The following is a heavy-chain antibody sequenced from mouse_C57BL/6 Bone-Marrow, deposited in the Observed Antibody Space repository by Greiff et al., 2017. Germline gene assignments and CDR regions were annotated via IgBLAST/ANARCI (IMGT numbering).Heavy chain of an antibody. CDR3: TEDWYFDV. CDR1: GFTFSNYW. V-gene: IGHV6-3*01. Sequence: DVMLVESGGGLVQPGGSMKLSCVASGFTFSNYWMNWVRQSPEKGLEWVAQIRLKSDNYATHYAESVKGRFTISRDDSKSSVYLQMNNLRAEDTGIYYCTEDWYFDVWGTGTTVTVSS. CDR2: IRLKSDNYAT. J-gene: IGHJ1*03.